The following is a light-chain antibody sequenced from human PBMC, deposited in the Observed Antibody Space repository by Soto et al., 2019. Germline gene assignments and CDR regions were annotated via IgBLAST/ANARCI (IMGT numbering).Light chain of an antibody. V-gene: IGKV1-5*03. J-gene: IGKJ1*01. CDR2: KAS. Sequence: DLQMTQSPSTLSGSVGDRVTITCRASQTISSWLAWYQQKPGKAPKLLIYKASTLKSGVPSRFSGSGSGTEFTLTISSLQPDDFATYYCQRYNSYSVAFGQGTKVELK. CDR1: QTISSW. CDR3: QRYNSYSVA.